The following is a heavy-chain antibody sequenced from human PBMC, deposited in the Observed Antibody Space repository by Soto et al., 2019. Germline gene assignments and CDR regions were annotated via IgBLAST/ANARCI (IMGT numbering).Heavy chain of an antibody. D-gene: IGHD6-13*01. CDR2: INIFSGGT. J-gene: IGHJ5*02. V-gene: IGHV1-2*02. Sequence: QVKLVQSGAEVKRPGASVKVSCKASGFTFTGYYIHWVRQAPGQGLEWMGWINIFSGGTNYAHKPHGRVTLTRDTAISAAYMELSSLTSDDTAVYYCGRRGPKQTWFDPWGQGTLVTVSS. CDR3: GRRGPKQTWFDP. CDR1: GFTFTGYY.